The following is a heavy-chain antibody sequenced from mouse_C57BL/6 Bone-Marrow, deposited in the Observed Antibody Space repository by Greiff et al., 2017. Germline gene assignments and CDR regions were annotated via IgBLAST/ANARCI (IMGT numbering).Heavy chain of an antibody. V-gene: IGHV5-15*04. D-gene: IGHD1-3*01. J-gene: IGHJ2*01. CDR3: SSYQSKGNYFDY. CDR2: ISNLAYSI. CDR1: GFTFSDYG. Sequence: EVKLEESGGGLVQPGGSLKLSCAASGFTFSDYGMAWVRQAPRKGPEWVAFISNLAYSIYYADTVTGRFTISRENAKNTLYLEMSSLRSEDTAMYYCSSYQSKGNYFDYWGQGTTLTVAS.